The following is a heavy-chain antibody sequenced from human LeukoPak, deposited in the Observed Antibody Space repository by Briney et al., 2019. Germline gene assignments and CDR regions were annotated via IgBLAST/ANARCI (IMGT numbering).Heavy chain of an antibody. CDR3: ARASTTCDD. CDR1: GGPITSYY. V-gene: IGHV4-59*01. D-gene: IGHD1-14*01. CDR2: VSDGGRT. J-gene: IGHJ4*02. Sequence: SEALSLTCSVCGGPITSYYWSWIRQPPGKGLEWIGHVSDGGRTTYSPSLRSRVSISVDTSKNQFSLKLNSVTAADTAVYFCARASTTCDDWGQGTLVTVSS.